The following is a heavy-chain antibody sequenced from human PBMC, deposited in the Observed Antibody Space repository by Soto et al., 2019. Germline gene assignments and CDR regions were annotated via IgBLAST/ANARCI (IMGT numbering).Heavy chain of an antibody. Sequence: LRLSCAASGFTFSSYEMNWVRQAPGKRLEWVSYISSSGSTIYYADSVKGRFTISRDNAKNSLYLQMNSLRAEDTAVYYCASFPFLRLYGMDVWGQGTTVTVS. V-gene: IGHV3-48*03. CDR2: ISSSGSTI. CDR1: GFTFSSYE. CDR3: ASFPFLRLYGMDV. J-gene: IGHJ6*02.